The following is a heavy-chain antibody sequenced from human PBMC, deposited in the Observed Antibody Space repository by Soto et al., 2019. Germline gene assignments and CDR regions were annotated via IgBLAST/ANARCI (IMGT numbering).Heavy chain of an antibody. CDR1: GYSIASGYY. J-gene: IGHJ6*02. V-gene: IGHV4-38-2*01. CDR3: ARTFDYYGLEV. CDR2: IYHAGSV. Sequence: PSETLSLTCAVSGYSIASGYYWAWIRQSPGKGLEWIGSIYHAGSVYYNPSLNSRVAVSLDTSKNHFSLKLTSVTAADTAVYYCARTFDYYGLEVWGQGTTVTVS.